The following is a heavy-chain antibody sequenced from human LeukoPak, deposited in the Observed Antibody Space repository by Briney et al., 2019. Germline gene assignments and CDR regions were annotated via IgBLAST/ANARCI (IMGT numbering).Heavy chain of an antibody. D-gene: IGHD6-19*01. V-gene: IGHV1-3*01. CDR3: ARIGIAVAGRSYFDY. CDR1: GGTFSSYA. Sequence: GASVKVSCKASGGTFSSYAISWVRQAPGQRLEWMGWINAGNGNTKYSQKFQGRVTITRDTSASTAYMELSSLRSEDTAVYYCARIGIAVAGRSYFDYWGQGTLVTVSS. J-gene: IGHJ4*02. CDR2: INAGNGNT.